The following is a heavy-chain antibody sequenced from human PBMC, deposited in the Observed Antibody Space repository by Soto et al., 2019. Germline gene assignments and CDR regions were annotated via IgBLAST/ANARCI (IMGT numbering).Heavy chain of an antibody. J-gene: IGHJ4*02. D-gene: IGHD5-12*01. CDR3: VKDGYSGYDLTSRADY. Sequence: PGGSLRLSCSASGFTFSSYAMHWVRQAPGKGLEYVSAISSNGGSTYYADSVKGRFTISRDNSKNTLYLQMSSLRAEDTAVYYCVKDGYSGYDLTSRADYWGQGTLVTVSS. CDR1: GFTFSSYA. V-gene: IGHV3-64D*08. CDR2: ISSNGGST.